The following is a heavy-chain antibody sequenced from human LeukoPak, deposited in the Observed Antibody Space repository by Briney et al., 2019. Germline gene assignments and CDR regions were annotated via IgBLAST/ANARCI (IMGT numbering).Heavy chain of an antibody. V-gene: IGHV3-30-3*01. CDR2: ISYDGSNK. J-gene: IGHJ4*02. D-gene: IGHD6-13*01. CDR3: TRGYNEQQLVHGMYYFDY. Sequence: GGSLRLSCAASGFTFSSYAMHWVRQAPGKGLEWVAVISYDGSNKYYADSVKGRFTISRDNSKNTLYLQMNSLRAEDTAVYYCTRGYNEQQLVHGMYYFDYWGQGTLVTVSS. CDR1: GFTFSSYA.